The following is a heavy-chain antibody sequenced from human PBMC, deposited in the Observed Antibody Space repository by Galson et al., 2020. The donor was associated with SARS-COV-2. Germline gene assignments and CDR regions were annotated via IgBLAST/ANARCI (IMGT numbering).Heavy chain of an antibody. CDR1: GYTFTGYY. J-gene: IGHJ4*02. D-gene: IGHD3-10*01. Sequence: ASVKVSCKASGYTFTGYYMHWVRQAPGQGLEWMGWINPNSGGTNYAQKFQGRVTITRDTSITTVYMELSRLRSDDTAMYYCTVPCGSESYFNLFDCWGQGTLVTVSS. V-gene: IGHV1-2*02. CDR3: TVPCGSESYFNLFDC. CDR2: INPNSGGT.